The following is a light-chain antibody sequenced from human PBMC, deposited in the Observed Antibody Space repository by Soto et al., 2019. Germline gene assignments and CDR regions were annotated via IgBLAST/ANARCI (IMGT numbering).Light chain of an antibody. CDR2: YDN. CDR1: NIGSKS. CDR3: QVWDSSSDLRGV. V-gene: IGLV3-21*04. J-gene: IGLJ2*01. Sequence: SYELTQPPSVSVAPGKTARITCGGNNIGSKSVHWYQQKPGQAPVLVIYYDNDRPSGIPERFSGSNSGNTATLTISRVEAGDEADSYCQVWDSSSDLRGVFGGGTKLTVL.